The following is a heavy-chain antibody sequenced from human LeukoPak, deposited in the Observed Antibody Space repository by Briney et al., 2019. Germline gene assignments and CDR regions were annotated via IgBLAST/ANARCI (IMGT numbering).Heavy chain of an antibody. D-gene: IGHD2-2*01. CDR1: GFPFSSHG. J-gene: IGHJ4*02. CDR3: AHGAMYQLDS. V-gene: IGHV3-23*01. Sequence: GGTLRLSCAASGFPFSSHGMSWVRQAPGKGLEWVSGIIGGGGITYYANSVKGRFTISGDNSKNTLFLQMNSLRAEDTAVYYCAHGAMYQLDSWGQGTLVIVSS. CDR2: IIGGGGIT.